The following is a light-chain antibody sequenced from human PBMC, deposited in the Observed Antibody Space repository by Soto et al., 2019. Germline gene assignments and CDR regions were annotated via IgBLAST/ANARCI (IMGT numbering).Light chain of an antibody. CDR3: SSYTSSSTNYV. J-gene: IGLJ1*01. Sequence: QSALTQPASVSGSPGQSITISCTGTSSDVGGYNYVSWYQQHPGKAPKLMIYDVSNRPSGVSNRFPGSKSGNTASLTISGLQAEDEADYYCSSYTSSSTNYVFGTGTKLTVL. V-gene: IGLV2-14*01. CDR1: SSDVGGYNY. CDR2: DVS.